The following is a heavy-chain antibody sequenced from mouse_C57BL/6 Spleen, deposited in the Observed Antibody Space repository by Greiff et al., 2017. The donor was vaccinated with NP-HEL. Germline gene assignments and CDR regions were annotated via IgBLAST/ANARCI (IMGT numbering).Heavy chain of an antibody. CDR1: GFTFSSYT. V-gene: IGHV5-9*01. CDR2: ISGGGGNT. CDR3: ARSFTTVYAMDY. J-gene: IGHJ4*01. D-gene: IGHD1-1*01. Sequence: EVQGVESGGGLVKPGGSLKLSCAASGFTFSSYTMSWVRQTPEKRLEWVATISGGGGNTYYPDSVKGRFTISRDNAKNTLYLQMSSLRSEDTALYYCARSFTTVYAMDYWGQGTSVTVSS.